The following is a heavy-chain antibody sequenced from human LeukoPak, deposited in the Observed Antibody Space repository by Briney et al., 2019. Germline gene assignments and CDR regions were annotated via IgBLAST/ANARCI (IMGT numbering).Heavy chain of an antibody. CDR2: IYPGDSDT. Sequence: GESLKISCKGSGYSFASYWIGWVRQMPGKGLEWMGIIYPGDSDTRDSPSFQGQVTISADKSISTAYLQWSSLKASDTAMYYCALLEGGVGAEDDAFDIWGQGTMVTVSS. J-gene: IGHJ3*02. V-gene: IGHV5-51*01. CDR3: ALLEGGVGAEDDAFDI. CDR1: GYSFASYW. D-gene: IGHD1-26*01.